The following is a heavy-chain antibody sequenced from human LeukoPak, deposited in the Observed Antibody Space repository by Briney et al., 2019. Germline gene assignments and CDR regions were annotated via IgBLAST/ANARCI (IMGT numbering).Heavy chain of an antibody. D-gene: IGHD6-13*01. J-gene: IGHJ4*02. CDR2: IYYSGST. Sequence: TSETLSLTCTVSGGSISSHYWSWIRQPPGKGLEWIGYIYYSGSTNYNPSLKSRVTMSVDTSKNQFSLKLSSVTAADTAVYYCASGMYSSSWYYFDYWGQGTLVTVSS. CDR1: GGSISSHY. CDR3: ASGMYSSSWYYFDY. V-gene: IGHV4-59*11.